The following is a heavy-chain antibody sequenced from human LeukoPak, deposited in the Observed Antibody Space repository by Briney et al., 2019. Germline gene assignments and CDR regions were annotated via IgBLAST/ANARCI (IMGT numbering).Heavy chain of an antibody. J-gene: IGHJ3*02. D-gene: IGHD3-22*01. CDR2: ISGSGSST. CDR1: GFTFNSYA. Sequence: GSLRLSCATSGFTFNSYAMNWVRQAPGEGLGGVSTISGSGSSTYYADSVKGRFTISRDNSKNTLYLQMNSLRAEDTAVYHCAKGRYYYDNSDAFEIWGQGTMVTVSS. CDR3: AKGRYYYDNSDAFEI. V-gene: IGHV3-23*01.